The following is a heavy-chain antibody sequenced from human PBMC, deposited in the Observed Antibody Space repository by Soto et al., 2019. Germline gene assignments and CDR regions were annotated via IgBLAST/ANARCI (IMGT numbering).Heavy chain of an antibody. CDR1: KFSFRDYA. CDR2: ISGNTVST. D-gene: IGHD5-12*01. CDR3: AKTIIDKYGGHGYYSARDA. Sequence: GGSLRLSCAASKFSFRDYAMTWVRQAPGKGLEWVSSISGNTVSTYYADSVKGRFTISRDNSKNTLYLQMNSLRAEDAAVYYCAKTIIDKYGGHGYYSARDAGGKGKTVPVSS. J-gene: IGHJ6*03. V-gene: IGHV3-23*01.